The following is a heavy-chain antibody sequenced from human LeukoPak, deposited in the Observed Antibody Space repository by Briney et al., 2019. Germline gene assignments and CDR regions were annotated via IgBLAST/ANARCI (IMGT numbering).Heavy chain of an antibody. J-gene: IGHJ4*02. V-gene: IGHV3-23*01. Sequence: PGGSLRLSCAASGFTFSTYAMSWVRQAPGKGLEWVSAISGSGGSTYYADSVKGRFTISRDNSKNTLYLQMNSLRAEDTAVYYCAKGVDSSGWYFDYWGQGTLVTVSS. CDR1: GFTFSTYA. CDR2: ISGSGGST. D-gene: IGHD6-19*01. CDR3: AKGVDSSGWYFDY.